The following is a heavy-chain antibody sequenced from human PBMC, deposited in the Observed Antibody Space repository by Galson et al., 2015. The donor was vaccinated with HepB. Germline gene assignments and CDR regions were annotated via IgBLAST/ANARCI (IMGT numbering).Heavy chain of an antibody. V-gene: IGHV1-2*06. J-gene: IGHJ5*02. CDR3: AREGGPYQLLVWGYNWFDP. CDR2: INPNSGGT. Sequence: SVKVSCKASGYTFTGYYMHWVRQAPGQGLEWMGRINPNSGGTNYAQKFQGRVTMTRDTSISTAYMELSRLRSDDTAVYYCAREGGPYQLLVWGYNWFDPWGQGTLVTVSS. D-gene: IGHD2-2*01. CDR1: GYTFTGYY.